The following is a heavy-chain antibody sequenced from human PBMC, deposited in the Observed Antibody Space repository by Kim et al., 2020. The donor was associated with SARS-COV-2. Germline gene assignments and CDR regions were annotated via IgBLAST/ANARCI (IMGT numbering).Heavy chain of an antibody. Sequence: SLKRRGTLSVDPSKNQFSLKLSSVTAADTAVYYCARLNYYDSSGYYEFDYWGQGTLVTVSS. D-gene: IGHD3-22*01. V-gene: IGHV4-39*01. CDR3: ARLNYYDSSGYYEFDY. J-gene: IGHJ4*02.